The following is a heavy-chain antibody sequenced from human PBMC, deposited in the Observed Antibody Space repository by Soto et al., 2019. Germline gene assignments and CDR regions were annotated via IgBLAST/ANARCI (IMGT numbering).Heavy chain of an antibody. J-gene: IGHJ4*02. V-gene: IGHV6-1*01. CDR3: VRGQFAAFAW. Sequence: QVQLHQSGPGLVKPSQTLSLTCAFCGDSVSRTIVAWNWIRQSPSRGLEWLGRTYYRSKWNSDYAVSVRGRITINPDTSKSQFSLRLDSVTPEDTAVYYCVRGQFAAFAWWGQGTRVTVSS. CDR1: GDSVSRTIVA. CDR2: TYYRSKWNS. D-gene: IGHD3-16*01.